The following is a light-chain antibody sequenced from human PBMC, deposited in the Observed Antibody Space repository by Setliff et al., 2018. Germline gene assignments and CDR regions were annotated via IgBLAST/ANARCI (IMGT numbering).Light chain of an antibody. CDR1: SSDVGSYDL. CDR2: GVS. Sequence: QSALAQPASVSGSPGQSITISCSGTSSDVGSYDLVSWYQQHPVKAPKLIIYGVSNRPPGVSSRFSGSKSGNTASLTISGLQTEDEADYYCTAYTSGTTYVFGTGTKVTVL. V-gene: IGLV2-14*03. CDR3: TAYTSGTTYV. J-gene: IGLJ1*01.